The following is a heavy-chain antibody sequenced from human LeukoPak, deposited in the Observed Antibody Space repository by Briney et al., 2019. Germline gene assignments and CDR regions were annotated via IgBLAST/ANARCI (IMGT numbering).Heavy chain of an antibody. D-gene: IGHD6-19*01. CDR2: IVSSSSYI. J-gene: IGHJ4*02. CDR3: AGGYSSGWYGFVLDY. Sequence: GGSLKPSFAASGFTFSSYSMNWVRQAPGKGLGWFSSIVSSSSYIYYADSVKGRFTISRDNAKNSLYLQMNSLRAEDTAVYYCAGGYSSGWYGFVLDYWGQGTLVTVSS. V-gene: IGHV3-21*01. CDR1: GFTFSSYS.